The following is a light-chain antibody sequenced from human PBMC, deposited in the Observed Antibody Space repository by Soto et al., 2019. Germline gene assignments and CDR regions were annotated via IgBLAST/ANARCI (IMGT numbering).Light chain of an antibody. J-gene: IGKJ2*01. V-gene: IGKV1-9*01. CDR2: SAS. CDR3: QQLNTFPPMYT. Sequence: DIQLTQSPSFLSASVGDRVTITCRASQGIRNYLAWYQQKSGKAPSLLIYSASTLESGVPSRFSGSGSGTEFSLTISSLQPEDFATYYCQQLNTFPPMYTFGQGTKLEIK. CDR1: QGIRNY.